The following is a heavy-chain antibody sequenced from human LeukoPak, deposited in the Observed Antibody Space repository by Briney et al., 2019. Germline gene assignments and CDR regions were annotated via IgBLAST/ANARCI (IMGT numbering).Heavy chain of an antibody. CDR3: ARCVAPEYMVRGVIPYYYYYYMDV. CDR2: IYYSGST. V-gene: IGHV4-39*01. D-gene: IGHD3-10*01. J-gene: IGHJ6*03. Sequence: KSSETLSLTCTVSGGSISSSSYYWGWIRQPPGKGLEWIGSIYYSGSTYYNPSLKSRVTISVDTSKNQFSLKLSSVTAADTAVYYCARCVAPEYMVRGVIPYYYYYYMDVWGKGTTVTISS. CDR1: GGSISSSSYY.